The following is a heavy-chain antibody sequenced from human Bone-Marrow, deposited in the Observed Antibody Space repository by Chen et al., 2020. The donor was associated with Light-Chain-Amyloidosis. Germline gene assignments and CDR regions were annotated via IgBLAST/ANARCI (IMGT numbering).Heavy chain of an antibody. CDR2: VYSGGNA. J-gene: IGHJ4*02. Sequence: EVQLVETGGGLIQPGGSLRLSCAASGFTVRSNYMSWVRQAPGKGPEWVSVVYSGGNAYYADSVKGRFTISRDNSKNTLYLQMNSLRAEDTAVYYCARAPSGTHFHFDYWGQGTLVTVSS. V-gene: IGHV3-53*02. CDR3: ARAPSGTHFHFDY. D-gene: IGHD1-26*01. CDR1: GFTVRSNY.